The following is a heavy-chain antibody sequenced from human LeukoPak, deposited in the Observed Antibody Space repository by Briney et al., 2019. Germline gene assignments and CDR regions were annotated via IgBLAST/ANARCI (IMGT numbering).Heavy chain of an antibody. Sequence: SETLSLTCAVYGGSFSGHYWSWIRQPPGKGLEWIGEINHSGSTNYNPFLKSRVNISVDTSKNQFSLKLSSVTAADTAVYYCARVEIGLGNWFDPWGQGTRVTVSS. CDR3: ARVEIGLGNWFDP. CDR1: GGSFSGHY. V-gene: IGHV4-34*01. CDR2: INHSGST. J-gene: IGHJ5*02. D-gene: IGHD2-21*01.